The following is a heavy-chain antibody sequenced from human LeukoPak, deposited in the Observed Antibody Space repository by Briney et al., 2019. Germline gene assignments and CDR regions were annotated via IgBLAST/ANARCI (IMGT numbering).Heavy chain of an antibody. CDR3: AREGSVGYGDYPYYMYV. CDR1: GFIFSSFE. D-gene: IGHD4-17*01. J-gene: IGHJ6*03. V-gene: IGHV3-48*03. Sequence: PGGSLRLSCAASGFIFSSFEMNWVRQAPGKGLEWVSYISSTGSTIYYADSVKGRFTISRDNAKNSLYLQMNTLRAEDTAVYYCAREGSVGYGDYPYYMYVWGKGTTVTVSS. CDR2: ISSTGSTI.